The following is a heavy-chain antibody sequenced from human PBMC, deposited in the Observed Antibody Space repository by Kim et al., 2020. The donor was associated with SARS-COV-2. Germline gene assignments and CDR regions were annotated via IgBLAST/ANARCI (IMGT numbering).Heavy chain of an antibody. J-gene: IGHJ6*02. CDR1: GFTFSSYA. Sequence: LSLTCAASGFTFSSYAMHWVRQAPGKGLEWVAVISYDGSNKYYADSVKGRFTISRDNSKNTLYLQMNSLRAEDTAVYYCARDRSILTGYLYGMDVWGQGTTVTVSS. V-gene: IGHV3-30*04. CDR3: ARDRSILTGYLYGMDV. CDR2: ISYDGSNK. D-gene: IGHD3-9*01.